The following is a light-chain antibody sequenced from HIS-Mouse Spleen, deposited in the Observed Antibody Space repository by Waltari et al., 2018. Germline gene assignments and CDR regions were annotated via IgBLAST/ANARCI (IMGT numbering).Light chain of an antibody. CDR1: SSDVGSYNL. Sequence: SALTQPASVSGSPGQSITISCTGTSSDVGSYNLVSWYQQHPGKAPKLMIYEGSKRPSGVSNRFSGSKSGNTASLTISGLQAEDEADYYCCSYAGSFGGGTKLTVL. V-gene: IGLV2-23*01. J-gene: IGLJ3*02. CDR3: CSYAGS. CDR2: EGS.